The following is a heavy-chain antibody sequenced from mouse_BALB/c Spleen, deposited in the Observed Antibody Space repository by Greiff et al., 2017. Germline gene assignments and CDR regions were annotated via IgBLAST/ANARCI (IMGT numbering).Heavy chain of an antibody. CDR2: ISSGGSYT. Sequence: EVKVVESGGGLVKPGGSLKLSCAASGFTFSSYAMSWVRQSPEKRLEWVAEISSGGSYTYYPDTVTGRFTISRDNAKNTLYLEMSSLRSEDTAMYYCARDQGRSFAYWGQGTLVTVSA. V-gene: IGHV5-9-4*01. J-gene: IGHJ3*01. CDR1: GFTFSSYA. CDR3: ARDQGRSFAY.